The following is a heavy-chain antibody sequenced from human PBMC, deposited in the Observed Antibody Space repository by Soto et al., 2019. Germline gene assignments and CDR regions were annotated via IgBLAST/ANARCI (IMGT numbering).Heavy chain of an antibody. J-gene: IGHJ3*02. Sequence: QITLKESGPTLVKPTQTLTLTCTFSGFSLSTSGVGVGWIRQPPGKALEWLALIYWDDDKRYSPSLKSRLTITKDPTKNQVVLTMTNMDPVDTATYYCAHRPRRLRRFRDAFDIWGQGTMVTVSS. D-gene: IGHD3-10*01. V-gene: IGHV2-5*02. CDR3: AHRPRRLRRFRDAFDI. CDR1: GFSLSTSGVG. CDR2: IYWDDDK.